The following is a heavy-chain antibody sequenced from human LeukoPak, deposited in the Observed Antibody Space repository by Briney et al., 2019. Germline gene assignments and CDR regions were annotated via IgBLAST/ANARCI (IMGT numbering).Heavy chain of an antibody. J-gene: IGHJ4*02. D-gene: IGHD1-26*01. CDR1: GGSISSSSYY. V-gene: IGHV4-39*07. CDR2: IYYSGST. Sequence: SETLSLTCTVSGGSISSSSYYWGWIRQPPGKGLEWIGSIYYSGSTYYNPSLKSRVTISVDTSKNQFSLKLSSVTAADTAVYYCAAAHHSGSYYAYDYWGQGTLVTVSS. CDR3: AAAHHSGSYYAYDY.